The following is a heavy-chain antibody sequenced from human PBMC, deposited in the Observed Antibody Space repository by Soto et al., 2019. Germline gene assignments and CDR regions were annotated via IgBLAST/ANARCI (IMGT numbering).Heavy chain of an antibody. D-gene: IGHD6-13*01. CDR2: LIPVFGTA. CDR3: ARDLFFSSTGLLAAAGRGGMDV. V-gene: IGHV1-69*13. CDR1: GGSFSSYA. Sequence: SVKVSCKASGGSFSSYAISWVRQAPGQGLEWMGVLIPVFGTANYALKFQGRVTITADESTSTAYMELSSLTSEDTATYYCARDLFFSSTGLLAAAGRGGMDVWGQGTTVTVSS. J-gene: IGHJ6*02.